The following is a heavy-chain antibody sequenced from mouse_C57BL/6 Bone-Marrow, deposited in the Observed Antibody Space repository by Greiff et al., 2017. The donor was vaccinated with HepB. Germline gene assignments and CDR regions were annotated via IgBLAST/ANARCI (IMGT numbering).Heavy chain of an antibody. CDR1: GYSITSGYD. D-gene: IGHD2-4*01. J-gene: IGHJ4*01. CDR2: ISYSGST. Sequence: SGPGMVKPSQSLSLTCTVTGYSITSGYDWHWIRHFPGNKLEWMGYISYSGSTNYNPSLKSRISITHDTSKNHFFLKLNSVTTEDTATYYCARGYDYTYAMDYWGQGTSVTVSS. CDR3: ARGYDYTYAMDY. V-gene: IGHV3-1*01.